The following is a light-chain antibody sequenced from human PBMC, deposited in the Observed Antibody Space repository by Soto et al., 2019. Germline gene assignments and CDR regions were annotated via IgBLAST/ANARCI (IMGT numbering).Light chain of an antibody. J-gene: IGKJ1*01. V-gene: IGKV3-11*01. Sequence: IVLTQSPDTLSLSPGERATLSCRASQNISSYLIWYQQKPGQAPRLLMYDVSNRATGIPARFSGSGSGTDFTLTISSLEPEDLAVYYCQQRSNWPRTFGQGTKVEIK. CDR3: QQRSNWPRT. CDR2: DVS. CDR1: QNISSY.